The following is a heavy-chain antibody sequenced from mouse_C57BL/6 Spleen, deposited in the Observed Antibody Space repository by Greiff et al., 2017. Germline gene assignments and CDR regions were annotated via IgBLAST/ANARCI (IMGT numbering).Heavy chain of an antibody. J-gene: IGHJ4*01. V-gene: IGHV5-4*01. CDR3: ARDDDYGYAMDY. CDR2: ISDGGSYT. Sequence: EVKLMESGGGLVKPGGSLKLSCAASGFTFSSYAMSWVRQTPEKRLEWVATISDGGSYTYYPDNVKGRFTISRDNAKNNLYLQMSHLKSEDTAMYYCARDDDYGYAMDYWGQGTSGTVSS. CDR1: GFTFSSYA. D-gene: IGHD2-4*01.